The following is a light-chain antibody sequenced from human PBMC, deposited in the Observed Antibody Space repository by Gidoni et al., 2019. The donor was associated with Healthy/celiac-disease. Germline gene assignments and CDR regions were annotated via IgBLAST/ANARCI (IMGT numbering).Light chain of an antibody. CDR3: QQYNNWPQWT. Sequence: IVMTQSPATLSVSPGERATLSCRASQSVSSNLAWYQQKPAQAPMLLIYGASTRATGSPDRFSGSGSGTELTLTISSLQSEDFAVYYCQQYNNWPQWTFGQGTKVEIK. CDR1: QSVSSN. CDR2: GAS. V-gene: IGKV3-15*01. J-gene: IGKJ1*01.